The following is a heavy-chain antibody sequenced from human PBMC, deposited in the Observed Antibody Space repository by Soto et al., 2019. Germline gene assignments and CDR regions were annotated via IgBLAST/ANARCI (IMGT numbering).Heavy chain of an antibody. CDR3: ARHLTYCSAGSCYSDFPYYGMDV. J-gene: IGHJ6*02. CDR1: GGSISSYY. CDR2: IYYSGIT. D-gene: IGHD2-15*01. Sequence: SETLSLTCTVSGGSISSYYWSWIRQPPGKGLEWIGYIYYSGITNYNPSLKSRVTISVDTSKNQFSLKLSSVTAADTAVYYCARHLTYCSAGSCYSDFPYYGMDVWGQGTTVTVSS. V-gene: IGHV4-59*08.